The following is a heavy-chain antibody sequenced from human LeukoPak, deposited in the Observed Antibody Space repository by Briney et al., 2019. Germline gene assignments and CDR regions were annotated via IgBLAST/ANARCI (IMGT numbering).Heavy chain of an antibody. V-gene: IGHV4-59*01. CDR1: GGSISSYY. J-gene: IGHJ6*03. CDR3: ARGITQTTVTTSGSPYYYYYMDV. D-gene: IGHD4-17*01. Sequence: SETLSLTCTVSGGSISSYYWSWIRQPPGKGLEWIGYIYYSGSTNYNPSLKSRVTISVDTSKNQFSLKLSSVTAADTAVYYCARGITQTTVTTSGSPYYYYYMDVWGKGTTVTISS. CDR2: IYYSGST.